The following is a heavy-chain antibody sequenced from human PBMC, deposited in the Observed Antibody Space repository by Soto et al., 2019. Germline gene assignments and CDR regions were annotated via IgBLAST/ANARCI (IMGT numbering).Heavy chain of an antibody. Sequence: EVQLVESGGDLAQPGGSLRLSCAASGFTFSNYRMHWVRQAPGKGLVWVSSINSDGSTNYADSVKGRFTISRDNAKNTLYLQMNSLRVEDATIYYCTRDRDGLAYWGQGTLVTVSS. CDR1: GFTFSNYR. CDR3: TRDRDGLAY. J-gene: IGHJ4*02. V-gene: IGHV3-74*01. CDR2: INSDGST.